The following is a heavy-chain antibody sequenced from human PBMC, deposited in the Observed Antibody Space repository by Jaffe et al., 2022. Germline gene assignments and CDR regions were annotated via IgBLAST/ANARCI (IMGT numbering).Heavy chain of an antibody. CDR2: IYHSGST. CDR3: ARGPYCSSTSCLSNWFDP. D-gene: IGHD2-2*01. CDR1: GGSISSSNW. J-gene: IGHJ5*02. V-gene: IGHV4-4*02. Sequence: QVQLQESGPGLVKPSGTLSLTCAVSGGSISSSNWWSWVRQPPGKGLEWIGEIYHSGSTNYNPSLKSRVTISVDKSKNQFSLKLSSVTAADTAVYYCARGPYCSSTSCLSNWFDPWGQGTLVTVSS.